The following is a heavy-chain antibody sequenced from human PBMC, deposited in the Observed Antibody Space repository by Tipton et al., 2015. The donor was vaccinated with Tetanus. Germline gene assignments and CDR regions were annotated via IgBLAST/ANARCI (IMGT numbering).Heavy chain of an antibody. CDR2: IGSFSRTI. CDR1: GFTFSSYS. CDR3: VRVLKGAKCSRSSCYGYGMDV. J-gene: IGHJ6*02. V-gene: IGHV3-48*01. D-gene: IGHD2-2*01. Sequence: SLRLSCEGSGFTFSSYSMNWVRQAPGKGLEWISYIGSFSRTINYADSVRGRFTTFRDNAKSSLYLQMSRLRAEDTAVYYCVRVLKGAKCSRSSCYGYGMDVWGQGTTVTVSS.